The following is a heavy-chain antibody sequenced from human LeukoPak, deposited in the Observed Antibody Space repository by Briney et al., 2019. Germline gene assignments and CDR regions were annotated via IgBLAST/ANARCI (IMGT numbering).Heavy chain of an antibody. CDR3: ARGGYCSGGSCDFGYAFDI. CDR1: GGTFSSYA. J-gene: IGHJ3*02. Sequence: ASVTVSCKASGGTFSSYAISWVRQAPGQGLEWMGRIIPILGIANYAQKFQGRVTITADKSTSTAYMELSSLRSEDTAVYYCARGGYCSGGSCDFGYAFDIWGQGTMVTVSS. CDR2: IIPILGIA. D-gene: IGHD2-15*01. V-gene: IGHV1-69*10.